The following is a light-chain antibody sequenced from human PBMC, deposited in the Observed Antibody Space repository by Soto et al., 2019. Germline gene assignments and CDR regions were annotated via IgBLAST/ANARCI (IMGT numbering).Light chain of an antibody. CDR2: GTS. V-gene: IGKV3-20*01. J-gene: IGKJ4*01. CDR1: QRVSSFY. Sequence: IVLTQSPGTLSLSPGERATLSCRAGQRVSSFYLAWYQQKPGQAPRLLIYGTSTRATGIPDRFSGSGSGTDFTLTISGLEPEDLAVYYCQQYGSSPLTFGRGTKVEI. CDR3: QQYGSSPLT.